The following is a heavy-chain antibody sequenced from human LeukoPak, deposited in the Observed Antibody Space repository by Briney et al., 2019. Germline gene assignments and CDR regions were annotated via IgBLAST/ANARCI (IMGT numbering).Heavy chain of an antibody. CDR2: ISSNGGST. V-gene: IGHV3-64*01. CDR1: GFTFSSYA. J-gene: IGHJ6*03. D-gene: IGHD3-3*01. Sequence: GGSLRLSCAASGFTFSSYAMHWVRQAPGRGLEYVSAISSNGGSTYYANSVKGRFTISRDNSKNTLYLQMGSLRAEDMAVYYCARQARSGIYYYYYMDVWGKGTTVTVSS. CDR3: ARQARSGIYYYYYMDV.